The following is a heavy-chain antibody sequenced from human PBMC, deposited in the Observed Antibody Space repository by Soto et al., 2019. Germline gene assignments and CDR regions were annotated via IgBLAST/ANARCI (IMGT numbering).Heavy chain of an antibody. CDR2: ISSSSSTI. CDR3: ARSVPAAIVNWFEP. Sequence: GGSLRLSCAASGFTFSSYSMNWVRQAPGKGLEWVSYISSSSSTIYYADSVKGRFTISRDNAKNSLYLQMNSLRAEDTAVYYCARSVPAAIVNWFEPWGQGTLVTVSS. CDR1: GFTFSSYS. D-gene: IGHD2-2*01. J-gene: IGHJ5*02. V-gene: IGHV3-48*01.